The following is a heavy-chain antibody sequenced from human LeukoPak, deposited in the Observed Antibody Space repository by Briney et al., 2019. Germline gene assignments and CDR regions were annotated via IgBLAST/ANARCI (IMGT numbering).Heavy chain of an antibody. D-gene: IGHD1-26*01. CDR2: ISGSGGST. V-gene: IGHV3-23*01. Sequence: PGGSLRLSCAASGFTFSSYAMSWVRQAPGKGLEWVSAISGSGGSTYYADSVKGRFTISRDNSKNTVFLQMDSLRAEDTAVYYCAKTQWKVGATDYFDYWGQGILVTVSS. CDR3: AKTQWKVGATDYFDY. J-gene: IGHJ4*02. CDR1: GFTFSSYA.